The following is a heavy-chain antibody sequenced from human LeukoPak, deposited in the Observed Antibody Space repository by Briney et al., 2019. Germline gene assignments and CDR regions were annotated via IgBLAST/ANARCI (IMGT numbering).Heavy chain of an antibody. Sequence: SETLSLTCTVSGVSISSSSYYWGWIRQPPGKGLEWIANIYYSGSTYNNPSLKSRVTISVDTSKNQFSLMLSSVTAADTAVYYCAREGWAGTLYYYYYMDVWGKGTTVTVSS. CDR2: IYYSGST. CDR3: AREGWAGTLYYYYYMDV. J-gene: IGHJ6*03. V-gene: IGHV4-39*02. D-gene: IGHD6-19*01. CDR1: GVSISSSSYY.